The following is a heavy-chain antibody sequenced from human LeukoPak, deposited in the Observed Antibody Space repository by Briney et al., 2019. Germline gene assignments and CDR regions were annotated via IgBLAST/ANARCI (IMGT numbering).Heavy chain of an antibody. J-gene: IGHJ4*02. CDR1: GFTFSSYS. Sequence: GGSLRLSCAASGFTFSSYSMNWVRQAPGKGLEWVSSISSSSSYIYYADSVKGRFTISRDNAKNSLYLQMNSLRAEDTAVYYFARSRPRAHYYDSSGYLDYWGQGTLVTVSS. D-gene: IGHD3-22*01. CDR2: ISSSSSYI. V-gene: IGHV3-21*01. CDR3: ARSRPRAHYYDSSGYLDY.